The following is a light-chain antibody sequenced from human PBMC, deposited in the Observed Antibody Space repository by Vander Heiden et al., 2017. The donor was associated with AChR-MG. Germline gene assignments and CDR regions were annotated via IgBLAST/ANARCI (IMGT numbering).Light chain of an antibody. CDR2: AAS. CDR1: QSISSY. CDR3: QQSDTTPYT. J-gene: IGKJ2*01. Sequence: DIQMTQSPSALSAFVGDRVTITCRAGQSISSYLNWYQQKPGKAPKLLMYAASSLQSGVPSRFSGSGSGTDFTLTISSLQPEDFATYYCQQSDTTPYTFGQGTKLEIK. V-gene: IGKV1-39*01.